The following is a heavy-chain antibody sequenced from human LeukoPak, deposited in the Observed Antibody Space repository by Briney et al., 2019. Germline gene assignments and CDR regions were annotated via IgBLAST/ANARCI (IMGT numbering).Heavy chain of an antibody. Sequence: GGSLRLSCSASGFTFSSYAMHWVRQAPGKGLEYVSAISSNGGSTYYADSVKGRFTISRDNSKNTLYLQMSSLRAEDTAVYYCVKEPSYALPDYWGQGTLVTVSS. CDR3: VKEPSYALPDY. V-gene: IGHV3-64D*06. CDR2: ISSNGGST. J-gene: IGHJ4*02. D-gene: IGHD4-17*01. CDR1: GFTFSSYA.